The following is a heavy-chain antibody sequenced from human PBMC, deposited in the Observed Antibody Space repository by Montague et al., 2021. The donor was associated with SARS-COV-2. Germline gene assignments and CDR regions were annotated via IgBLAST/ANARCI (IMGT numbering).Heavy chain of an antibody. CDR2: TYFTPKWSS. J-gene: IGHJ4*02. V-gene: IGHV6-1*01. Sequence: CAISGDSVASTSAARNWIRQSPSSDLEWLGRTYFTPKWSSEYALSVKSRLIISPDTSKNQFSLRLMSVTPDDTAVYYCARAYCSSTSCYPIDYWSQGTLVTVSS. D-gene: IGHD2-2*01. CDR3: ARAYCSSTSCYPIDY. CDR1: GDSVASTSAA.